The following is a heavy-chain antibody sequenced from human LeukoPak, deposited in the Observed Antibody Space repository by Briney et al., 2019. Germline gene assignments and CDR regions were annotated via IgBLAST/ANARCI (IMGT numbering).Heavy chain of an antibody. CDR3: ARSLSYAHYYYYMDV. D-gene: IGHD2-2*01. CDR2: IGTAGDT. CDR1: AFTFSSYD. V-gene: IGHV3-13*01. Sequence: GVLRLSCAASAFTFSSYDMHWVRQATGKGLEWVSAIGTAGDTYYPGSVKGRFTISRENAKNSLYLQMNSLRAGDTAVYYCARSLSYAHYYYYMDVWGKGTTVTVSS. J-gene: IGHJ6*03.